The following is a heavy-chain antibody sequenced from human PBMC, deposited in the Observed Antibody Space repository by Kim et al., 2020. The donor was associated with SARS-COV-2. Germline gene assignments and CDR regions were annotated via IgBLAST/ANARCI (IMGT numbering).Heavy chain of an antibody. J-gene: IGHJ4*02. CDR3: ASAGAWPSPGGV. CDR1: AGSVSSGGYY. CDR2: IYYSGTT. V-gene: IGHV4-31*03. Sequence: SETLSLTCTVSAGSVSSGGYYWSWIRQHPGKGLEWIGYIYYSGTTHYNPSLKSRVTISIDTSKNQFSLRLTSVTAADPAVYYCASAGAWPSPGGVWGPGTLVTVSS. D-gene: IGHD2-2*01.